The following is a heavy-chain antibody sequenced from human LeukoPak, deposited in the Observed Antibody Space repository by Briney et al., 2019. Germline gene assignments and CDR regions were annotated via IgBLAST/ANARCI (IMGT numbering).Heavy chain of an antibody. Sequence: GRSLRLSCAASGFTFSSYGMHWVRQAPGKGLEWVAVISYDGSKKYYADSVKGRFTISRDNSKNTLYLQMNSLRAEDTAVYYCAKDVLYCGGDCYHSDYWGQGTLVTVSS. CDR1: GFTFSSYG. CDR2: ISYDGSKK. D-gene: IGHD2-21*02. CDR3: AKDVLYCGGDCYHSDY. J-gene: IGHJ4*02. V-gene: IGHV3-30*18.